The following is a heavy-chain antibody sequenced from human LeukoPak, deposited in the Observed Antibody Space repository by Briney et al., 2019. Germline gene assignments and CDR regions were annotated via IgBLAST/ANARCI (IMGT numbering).Heavy chain of an antibody. V-gene: IGHV4-4*09. CDR1: GGSLSSYY. CDR2: IYTSGST. CDR3: ARHIGDYGDFFPYFDY. D-gene: IGHD4-17*01. J-gene: IGHJ4*02. Sequence: SETLSLTCTVSGGSLSSYYWSWIRQPPGKGLEWVGYIYTSGSTNYNPSLKSRVTISVDTSKNLYSLTLSAVAAADTAVYYCARHIGDYGDFFPYFDYWGQGTLVTVSS.